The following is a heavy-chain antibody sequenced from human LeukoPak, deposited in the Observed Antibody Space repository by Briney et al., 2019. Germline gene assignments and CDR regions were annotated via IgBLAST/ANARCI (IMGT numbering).Heavy chain of an antibody. V-gene: IGHV3-21*01. D-gene: IGHD2-2*01. J-gene: IGHJ3*02. Sequence: GGSLRLSCAASGFIFSSYSMNWVRQAPGKGLEWVSSITSSSAYIYYADSVKGRFTISRGDAKNSLYLQMNSLRAEDTAVYYCARQRLVPAHFDIWGQGTMVTVSS. CDR1: GFIFSSYS. CDR2: ITSSSAYI. CDR3: ARQRLVPAHFDI.